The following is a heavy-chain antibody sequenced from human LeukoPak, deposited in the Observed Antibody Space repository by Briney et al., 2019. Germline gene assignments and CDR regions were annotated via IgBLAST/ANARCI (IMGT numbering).Heavy chain of an antibody. CDR2: INANSGGT. Sequence: ASVKVSCKASGYTFTGYYMHWVRQAPGRGLEWMGRINANSGGTNYAQKFQGRVTMTTDTSISTAYMELSRLRSDDTAVYYCARGDYYYYYMDVWGKGTTVTVSS. CDR1: GYTFTGYY. J-gene: IGHJ6*03. CDR3: ARGDYYYYYMDV. V-gene: IGHV1-2*06.